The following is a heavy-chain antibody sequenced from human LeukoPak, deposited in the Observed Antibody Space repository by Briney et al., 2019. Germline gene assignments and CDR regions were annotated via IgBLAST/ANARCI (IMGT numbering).Heavy chain of an antibody. D-gene: IGHD2-21*02. V-gene: IGHV1-18*01. Sequence: ASVKVSCKASGYTFTSYGISWVRQAPGQGLEWMGWITAYNDNTYYAQKFQGRVTMTRDTSISTAYMELSRLRSDDTAVYYCARNSHIVVVTVVKGGFDPWGQGTLVTVSS. CDR3: ARNSHIVVVTVVKGGFDP. CDR2: ITAYNDNT. J-gene: IGHJ5*02. CDR1: GYTFTSYG.